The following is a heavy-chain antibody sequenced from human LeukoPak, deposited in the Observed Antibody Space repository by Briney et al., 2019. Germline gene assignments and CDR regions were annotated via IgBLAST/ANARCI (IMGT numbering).Heavy chain of an antibody. CDR1: GGSLSSYY. CDR3: ARHDAIADGQNAFDI. V-gene: IGHV4-59*08. Sequence: SETLSLTCTVSGGSLSSYYWSWLRQPPGRGLEWIAYIYYTGITKYSPSLKSRVTISVDRSKNQLSLRLNSVTAADTAVYYCARHDAIADGQNAFDIWGQGTMVTVSS. CDR2: IYYTGIT. J-gene: IGHJ3*02. D-gene: IGHD5-24*01.